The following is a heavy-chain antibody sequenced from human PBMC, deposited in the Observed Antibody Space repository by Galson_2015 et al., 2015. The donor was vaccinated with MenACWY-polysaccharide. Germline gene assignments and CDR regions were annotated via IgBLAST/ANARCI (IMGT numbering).Heavy chain of an antibody. CDR1: GFTFSSYD. D-gene: IGHD1-7*01. CDR2: IGTAGDT. J-gene: IGHJ6*02. V-gene: IGHV3-13*01. CDR3: AREEGGTTVGGMDV. Sequence: SLRLSCAASGFTFSSYDTHWVRHATGKGLEWVSAIGTAGDTYYPGSVKGRFTISRENAKNSLYLQMNSLRAGDTAVYYCAREEGGTTVGGMDVWGQGTTVTVSS.